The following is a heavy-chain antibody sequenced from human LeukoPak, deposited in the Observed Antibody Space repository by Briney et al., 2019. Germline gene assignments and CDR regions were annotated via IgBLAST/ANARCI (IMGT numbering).Heavy chain of an antibody. CDR1: GGSFSGYY. Sequence: SETLSLTCAVYGGSFSGYYWSWIRQPPGKGLEWIGEINHSGSTNYNPSLKSRVTISVDTSKNQFSLKLSSVPAADTAVYYCARKGRAGYCYGYYFDYWGQGTLVTVSS. CDR2: INHSGST. CDR3: ARKGRAGYCYGYYFDY. J-gene: IGHJ4*02. D-gene: IGHD5-18*01. V-gene: IGHV4-34*01.